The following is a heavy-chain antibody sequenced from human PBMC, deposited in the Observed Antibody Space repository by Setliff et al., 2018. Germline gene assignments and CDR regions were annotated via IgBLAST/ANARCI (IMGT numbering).Heavy chain of an antibody. J-gene: IGHJ4*02. CDR2: IHGEGINT. CDR3: MKKIIAGGGPPYDYFDY. D-gene: IGHD1-26*01. V-gene: IGHV3-23*01. Sequence: PGGSLRLFCAASGFTFSTYVMTWVRQAPGKGLEWVSSIHGEGINTYYADSVKGRFTISRDNSKNTLFLQMNSLRADDTAVYYCMKKIIAGGGPPYDYFDYWGQGTLVTVSS. CDR1: GFTFSTYV.